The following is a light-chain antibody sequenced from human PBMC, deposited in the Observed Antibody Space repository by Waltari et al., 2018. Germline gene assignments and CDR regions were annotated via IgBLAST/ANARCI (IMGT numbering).Light chain of an antibody. J-gene: IGKJ1*01. CDR3: MQGTRWPT. CDR2: DAS. V-gene: IGKV3-15*01. Sequence: EKVMTQSPATLSVSPGERATLSCRASQNVNNNLAWYRQKPGQAPRLLIYDASTRATDIPARFSGGGSGTEFTLSISSLQSEDFAVYYCMQGTRWPTFGQGTKVEIK. CDR1: QNVNNN.